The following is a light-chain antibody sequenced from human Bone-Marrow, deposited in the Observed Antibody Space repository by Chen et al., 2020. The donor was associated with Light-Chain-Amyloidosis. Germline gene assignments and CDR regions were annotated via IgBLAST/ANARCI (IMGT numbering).Light chain of an antibody. V-gene: IGLV3-21*02. CDR3: QVWDRSSDRPV. CDR1: NIGSTS. CDR2: DDS. Sequence: SYVLTQPSSVSVAPGQTATIACGGNNIGSTSVHWYQQTPGQAPLLVVYDDSDRPSGIPARLSGSNSGNTATLTISRVEAGDEADYYCQVWDRSSDRPVFGGRTKLTVL. J-gene: IGLJ3*02.